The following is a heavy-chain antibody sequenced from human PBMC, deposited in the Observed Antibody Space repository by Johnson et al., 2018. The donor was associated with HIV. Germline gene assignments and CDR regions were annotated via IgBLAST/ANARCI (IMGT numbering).Heavy chain of an antibody. CDR2: ISYAGTNK. CDR1: GFTFSYYA. Sequence: QMLLVESGGGVVQPGRSLRLSCAASGFTFSYYAMHWVRQVPGQGLEWVAVISYAGTNKYYANSVKGRFTNSRDNSKTTLYLQMNRLRAEETAVSLCARIRLAVNTEVGAFDMWGQGTMVTVSS. J-gene: IGHJ3*02. CDR3: ARIRLAVNTEVGAFDM. D-gene: IGHD3-22*01. V-gene: IGHV3-30-3*01.